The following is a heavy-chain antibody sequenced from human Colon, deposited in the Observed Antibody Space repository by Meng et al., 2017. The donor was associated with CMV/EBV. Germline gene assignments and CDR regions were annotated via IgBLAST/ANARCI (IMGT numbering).Heavy chain of an antibody. D-gene: IGHD1-26*01. V-gene: IGHV3-73*01. J-gene: IGHJ5*02. CDR2: IRSKANNYAT. CDR3: TKMWDEWEKLSHWFDP. CDR1: GFVFRGSA. Sequence: GESLKISCAASGFVFRGSALHWVRQAPGKGLEWVGRIRSKANNYATSYGGSVIGRFTISRDDSKNTTYLQMTSLKTEDTAVYYCTKMWDEWEKLSHWFDPWGQGTLVTVSS.